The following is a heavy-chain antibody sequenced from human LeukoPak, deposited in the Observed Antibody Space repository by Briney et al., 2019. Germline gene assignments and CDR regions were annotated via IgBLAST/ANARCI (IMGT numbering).Heavy chain of an antibody. Sequence: GGSLRLSCAASGFTFSSYGMHWVRQAPGKGLEWVAGMTYDGSNKYSVDSVKGRFTISRDNSKNTLYLQMNSLRAEDTALYYCANGVAVAGTPPFDYWGQGTLVTVSS. J-gene: IGHJ4*02. D-gene: IGHD6-19*01. CDR3: ANGVAVAGTPPFDY. V-gene: IGHV3-30*18. CDR1: GFTFSSYG. CDR2: MTYDGSNK.